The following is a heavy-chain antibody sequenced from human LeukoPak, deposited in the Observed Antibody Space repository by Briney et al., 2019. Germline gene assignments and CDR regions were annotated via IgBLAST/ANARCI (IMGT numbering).Heavy chain of an antibody. V-gene: IGHV3-30*02. CDR2: IGYDGTKK. CDR3: VKDFSSPYPPVDFQH. J-gene: IGHJ1*01. CDR1: GFIFRTYG. Sequence: GGSLRLSCAASGFIFRTYGIHWVRQAPGKGLQWVAFIGYDGTKKSYADSVKGRFTISRDNSKNAVDLQMNSLRVEDMARYYCVKDFSSPYPPVDFQHWGRGTLVTVSS. D-gene: IGHD1-14*01.